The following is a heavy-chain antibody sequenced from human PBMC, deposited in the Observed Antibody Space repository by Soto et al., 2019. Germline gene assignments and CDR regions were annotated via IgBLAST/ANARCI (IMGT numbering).Heavy chain of an antibody. Sequence: GGSLRLSCAASAFSFSTSWMHWVRQAPGEGLVWVSRTNPDGRTINYADSVKGRFTISRDNAKNTLYLQMNILRVEDTAVYFCATAGNYRFVNWGLGTLVTVSS. CDR1: AFSFSTSW. CDR2: TNPDGRTI. D-gene: IGHD1-1*01. CDR3: ATAGNYRFVN. V-gene: IGHV3-74*01. J-gene: IGHJ4*02.